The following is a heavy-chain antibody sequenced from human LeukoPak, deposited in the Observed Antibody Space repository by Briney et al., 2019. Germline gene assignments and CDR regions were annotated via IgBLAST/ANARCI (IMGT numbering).Heavy chain of an antibody. Sequence: PGGSLRLSCAASGFTFSSYSMNWVRQAPGKGLEWVSSISSSSSYIYYADSEKGRFTISRDNAKNSLYLQMNSLRAEDTAVYYCASLYGSKAFDIWGQGTMVTVSS. CDR3: ASLYGSKAFDI. CDR2: ISSSSSYI. J-gene: IGHJ3*02. CDR1: GFTFSSYS. V-gene: IGHV3-21*01. D-gene: IGHD3-10*01.